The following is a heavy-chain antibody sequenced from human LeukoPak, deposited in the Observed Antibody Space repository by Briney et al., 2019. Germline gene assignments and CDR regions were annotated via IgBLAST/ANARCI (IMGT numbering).Heavy chain of an antibody. J-gene: IGHJ3*02. Sequence: PSQTLSLTCTVSGGSISSGSYYWSWIRQPAGKGLEWIGRIYTSGSTNYNPSLKSRVIISLDTSKNQFSLKLTSVTAADTAVYYCARESGKSWFGDRWIDYAFDIWGQGTMVTVSS. CDR1: GGSISSGSYY. D-gene: IGHD3-10*01. CDR2: IYTSGST. V-gene: IGHV4-61*02. CDR3: ARESGKSWFGDRWIDYAFDI.